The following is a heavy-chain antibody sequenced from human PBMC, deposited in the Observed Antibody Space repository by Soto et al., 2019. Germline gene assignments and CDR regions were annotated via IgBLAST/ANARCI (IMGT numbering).Heavy chain of an antibody. Sequence: SATPSITWTVSGGSVTNSSYYWGWIRQSPGKGLEWIGSVYYRGRSYSKSSVKSRVTISVDTSKNRFSLSLNSVTASDTAVYFCVSQRTTVPTQAYFDYWGPGALVTVSS. CDR3: VSQRTTVPTQAYFDY. V-gene: IGHV4-39*01. J-gene: IGHJ4*02. CDR2: VYYRGRS. D-gene: IGHD4-17*01. CDR1: GGSVTNSSYY.